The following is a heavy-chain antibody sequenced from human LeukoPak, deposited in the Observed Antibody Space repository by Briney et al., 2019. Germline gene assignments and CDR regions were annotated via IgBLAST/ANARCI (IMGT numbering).Heavy chain of an antibody. Sequence: SETLSLTCTVSGGSISSYYWSWIRQPPGKGLEWIGHIYYSGSTNYNPSLKSRVTISIDTSKNQFSLRLSSVTAADMAVYYCARGAAGYSYGWGQGTLVTVSS. CDR1: GGSISSYY. D-gene: IGHD5-18*01. CDR2: IYYSGST. CDR3: ARGAAGYSYG. J-gene: IGHJ4*02. V-gene: IGHV4-59*01.